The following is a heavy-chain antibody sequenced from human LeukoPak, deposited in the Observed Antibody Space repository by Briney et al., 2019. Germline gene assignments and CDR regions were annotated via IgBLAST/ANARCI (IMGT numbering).Heavy chain of an antibody. J-gene: IGHJ5*02. D-gene: IGHD3-9*01. CDR2: IGFGDDSA. CDR3: AKDPTSVGGRHDWLLDS. CDR1: GFSFNTHT. Sequence: PGGSLRLSCAGAGFSFNTHTINWVRQAPGKGLEWVSTIGFGDDSAYYADSVKGRFTISRDNSKNTLYLQMNYLRAEDTAVYYCAKDPTSVGGRHDWLLDSWGQGTLVTVSS. V-gene: IGHV3-23*01.